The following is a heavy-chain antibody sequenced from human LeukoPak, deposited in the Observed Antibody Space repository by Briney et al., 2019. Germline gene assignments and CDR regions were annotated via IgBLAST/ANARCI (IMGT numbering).Heavy chain of an antibody. CDR1: GFTFYNYA. V-gene: IGHV3-23*01. D-gene: IGHD3-3*01. J-gene: IGHJ5*02. Sequence: GGSLRLSCAASGFTFYNYAMSWVRQAPGKGPEWVSSISSSGGSTYYADSVKGRFTISRDNSKNTLYLQINSLRAEDTAVFYCAKSSLLEWLSRQSWFDPWGQGTLVTVSS. CDR3: AKSSLLEWLSRQSWFDP. CDR2: ISSSGGST.